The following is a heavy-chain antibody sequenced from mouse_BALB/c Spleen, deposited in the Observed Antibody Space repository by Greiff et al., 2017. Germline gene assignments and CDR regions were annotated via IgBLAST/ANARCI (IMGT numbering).Heavy chain of an antibody. CDR2: IDPFNGGT. V-gene: IGHV1S135*01. CDR1: GYSFTSYY. Sequence: VQLKESGPELMKPGASVKISCKASGYSFTSYYMHWVKQSHGKSLEWIGYIDPFNGGTSYNQKFKGKATLTVDKSSSTAYMHLSSLTSEDSAVYYCARTWDFYAMDYWGQGTSVTVSS. CDR3: ARTWDFYAMDY. D-gene: IGHD4-1*01. J-gene: IGHJ4*01.